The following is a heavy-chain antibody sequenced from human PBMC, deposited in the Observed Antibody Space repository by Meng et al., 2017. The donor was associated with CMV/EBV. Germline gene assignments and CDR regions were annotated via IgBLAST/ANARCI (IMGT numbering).Heavy chain of an antibody. J-gene: IGHJ6*02. CDR2: IKQDGSEK. CDR1: GFTFSSYW. Sequence: GESLKISCAASGFTFSSYWISWVRQAPGKGLEWVANIKQDGSEKYYVDSVKGRFTISRDNAKNSLYLQMNSLRAEDTAVYYCARFVASGSPRPYYYYYYGMDVWGQGTTVTVSS. D-gene: IGHD1-26*01. CDR3: ARFVASGSPRPYYYYYYGMDV. V-gene: IGHV3-7*01.